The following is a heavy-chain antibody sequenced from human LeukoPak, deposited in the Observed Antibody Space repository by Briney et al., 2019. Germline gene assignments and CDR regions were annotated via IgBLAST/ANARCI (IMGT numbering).Heavy chain of an antibody. J-gene: IGHJ4*02. CDR2: IFSSGDT. D-gene: IGHD3-10*01. Sequence: SETLSLTCTASGGSINNYYWIWIRQSAGKGLEWIGRIFSSGDTNYNPSLKSRVTMSVDTSKNQFSLKVNSVTAADTAVYYCARPYYYGSGDRGGFNYWGQGTLVTVSS. CDR3: ARPYYYGSGDRGGFNY. V-gene: IGHV4-4*07. CDR1: GGSINNYY.